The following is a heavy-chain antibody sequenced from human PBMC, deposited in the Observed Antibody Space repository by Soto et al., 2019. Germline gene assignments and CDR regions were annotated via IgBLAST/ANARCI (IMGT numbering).Heavy chain of an antibody. J-gene: IGHJ5*02. V-gene: IGHV3-23*01. CDR2: ISHSGRGT. D-gene: IGHD2-21*01. Sequence: EVQLLESGGDLVQPGGSLRLSCSASGFTFSNYDMSWVRQAPGQGLAWVSAISHSGRGTYYADSVEGRFTISRDNSKNTVYRQMNSLRVEETVLYYCARVTEEHDRASSWFDPWGQGTLVTVSS. CDR3: ARVTEEHDRASSWFDP. CDR1: GFTFSNYD.